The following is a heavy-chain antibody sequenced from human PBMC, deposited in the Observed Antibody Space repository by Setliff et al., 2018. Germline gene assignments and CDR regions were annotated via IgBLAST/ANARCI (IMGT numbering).Heavy chain of an antibody. J-gene: IGHJ4*02. V-gene: IGHV3-7*01. D-gene: IGHD3-3*01. CDR3: ARDGGEY. CDR2: IKQDGSEK. Sequence: PGGSLRLSCAASGFIFSAYDMNWVRQAPGKGPEWVANIKQDGSEKYYVDSVKGRFTISRDNAKNSLYLQMNSLRAEDTAVYYCARDGGEYWGQGTLVTVSS. CDR1: GFIFSAYD.